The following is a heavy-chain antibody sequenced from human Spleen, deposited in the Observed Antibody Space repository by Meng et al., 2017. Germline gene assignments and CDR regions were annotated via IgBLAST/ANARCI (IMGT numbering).Heavy chain of an antibody. CDR3: ARGPTTMAHDFDY. J-gene: IGHJ4*02. V-gene: IGHV4-34*01. Sequence: QVQLHQWGAVLLKPSETLSITCVVSGGSFSDYDWSWIRQPPGKGLEWIGEINHSGSTNYNPSLESRATISVDTSQNNLSLKLSSVTAADSAVYYCARGPTTMAHDFDYWGQGTLVTVSS. CDR1: GGSFSDYD. CDR2: INHSGST. D-gene: IGHD4-11*01.